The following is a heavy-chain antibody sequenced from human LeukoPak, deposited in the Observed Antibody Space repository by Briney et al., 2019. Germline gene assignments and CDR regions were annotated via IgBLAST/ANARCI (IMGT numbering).Heavy chain of an antibody. Sequence: GGSLRLSCAASGFTFGSDGMHWVRQAPGKGLEWLTFISYDANTKYYSDSVRGRFTVSRDNSKNTMYLQMNSLRPEDTAMYYCAKNRASSWSLDYWGQGNLVTVSS. D-gene: IGHD6-13*01. J-gene: IGHJ4*02. CDR1: GFTFGSDG. V-gene: IGHV3-30*18. CDR2: ISYDANTK. CDR3: AKNRASSWSLDY.